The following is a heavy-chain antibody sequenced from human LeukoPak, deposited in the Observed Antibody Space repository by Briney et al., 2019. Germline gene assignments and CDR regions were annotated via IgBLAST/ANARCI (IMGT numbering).Heavy chain of an antibody. CDR1: GYTFTSYY. Sequence: ASVKVSCKASGYTFTSYYMHWVRQAPGQGLEWMGIINTSGGSTSYAQKFQGRVTMTRDTSTSTVYMELSSLRSEDTAVYYCARVVTRDPELIDAFDIWGQGTMVTVSS. V-gene: IGHV1-46*01. J-gene: IGHJ3*02. CDR2: INTSGGST. CDR3: ARVVTRDPELIDAFDI. D-gene: IGHD1-26*01.